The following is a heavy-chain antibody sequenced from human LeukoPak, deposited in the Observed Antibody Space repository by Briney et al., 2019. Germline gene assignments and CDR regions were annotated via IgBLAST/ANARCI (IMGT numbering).Heavy chain of an antibody. J-gene: IGHJ6*02. D-gene: IGHD6-13*01. CDR1: VGSISSHY. CDR2: ISYSGGT. Sequence: PSETLSLTCTVSVGSISSHYWSWIRQTPGKGLEWIGYISYSGGTNYNPSLKSRVTISVDTSKSQFSLKLTSVTAEDTAVYYCARGQGYSSSWYISSGYYGMDVWGQGTTVTVSS. V-gene: IGHV4-59*11. CDR3: ARGQGYSSSWYISSGYYGMDV.